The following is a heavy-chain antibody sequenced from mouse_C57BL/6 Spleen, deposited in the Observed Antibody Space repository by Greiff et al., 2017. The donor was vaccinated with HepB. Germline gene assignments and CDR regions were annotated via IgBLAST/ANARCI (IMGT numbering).Heavy chain of an antibody. CDR2: ISSGGSYT. V-gene: IGHV5-6*02. D-gene: IGHD3-3*01. CDR1: GFTFSSYG. Sequence: EVMLVESGGDLVKPGGSLKLSCAASGFTFSSYGMSWVRQTPDKRLEWVATISSGGSYTYYPDSVKGRFTISRDNAKNTLYLQMSSLKSEDTAMYDCARRGGTAYWYFDVWGTGTTVTVSS. J-gene: IGHJ1*03. CDR3: ARRGGTAYWYFDV.